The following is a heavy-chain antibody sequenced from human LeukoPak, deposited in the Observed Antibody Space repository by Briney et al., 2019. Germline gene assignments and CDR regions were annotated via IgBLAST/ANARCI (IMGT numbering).Heavy chain of an antibody. J-gene: IGHJ4*02. Sequence: GGSLRLSCAASGFTFSSYGMHWVRQAPGKGLEWVAFIRYDGSNKYYADSVKGRFTISRDNSKNTLYLQMNSLRAEDTAVYYCAKDRGDTATLDYWGQGTLVTVSS. V-gene: IGHV3-30*02. CDR3: AKDRGDTATLDY. CDR1: GFTFSSYG. D-gene: IGHD5-18*01. CDR2: IRYDGSNK.